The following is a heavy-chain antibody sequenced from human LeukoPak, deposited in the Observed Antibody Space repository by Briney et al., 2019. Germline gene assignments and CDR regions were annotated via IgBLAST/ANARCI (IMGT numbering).Heavy chain of an antibody. CDR3: ARETTTVTTRWAFDI. Sequence: PGGSLRLSCAASGFTFSSYSMNWVRQAPGKGLEWVSYISSSSSTIYYADSVKGRFTISRDNAKNSLYLQMNSLRAEDTAVYYCARETTTVTTRWAFDIWGQGTMVTVSS. CDR1: GFTFSSYS. V-gene: IGHV3-48*01. CDR2: ISSSSSTI. J-gene: IGHJ3*02. D-gene: IGHD4-17*01.